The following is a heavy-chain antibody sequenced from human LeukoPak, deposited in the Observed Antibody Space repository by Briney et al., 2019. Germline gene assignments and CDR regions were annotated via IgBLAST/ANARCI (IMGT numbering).Heavy chain of an antibody. CDR1: GYTFTSYD. CDR2: MNPNSGNT. V-gene: IGHV1-8*01. D-gene: IGHD3-3*01. Sequence: ASVKVSCKASGYTFTSYDINWVRQATGQGLEWMGWMNPNSGNTDYTQKFQGRVTMTRNTSISTAYMELSSLRSEDTAVYYCARGRSSDYFDYWGQGTLVTVPS. CDR3: ARGRSSDYFDY. J-gene: IGHJ4*02.